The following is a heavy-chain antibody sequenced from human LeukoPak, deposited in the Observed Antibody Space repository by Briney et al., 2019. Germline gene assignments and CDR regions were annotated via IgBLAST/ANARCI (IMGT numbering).Heavy chain of an antibody. CDR1: GGSISSYY. V-gene: IGHV4-59*01. Sequence: SETLSLTCTVSGGSISSYYWSWIRQPPGKGLEWIGYIYYSGSTNYNPSLKSRVTISVDTSKNQFSLKLSSVTAADTAVYYCARVHDYVWGSYRSSRYYFDYWGQGTLVTVSS. D-gene: IGHD3-16*02. CDR3: ARVHDYVWGSYRSSRYYFDY. J-gene: IGHJ4*02. CDR2: IYYSGST.